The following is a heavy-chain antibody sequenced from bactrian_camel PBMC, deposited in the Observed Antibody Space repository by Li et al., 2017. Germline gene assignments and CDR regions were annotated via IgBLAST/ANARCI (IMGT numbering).Heavy chain of an antibody. J-gene: IGHJ4*01. V-gene: IGHV3S6*01. CDR2: IDSKGIMT. CDR3: AASRLRCDMARPGGFNY. D-gene: IGHD5*01. CDR1: GYTYSGMC. Sequence: HVQLVESGGGSVQAGGSLRLSCSASGYTYSGMCMAWFRQAPGKEREEVAHIDSKGIMTYAKSVEGRFTISRVNAKNLYLQMNRLEPEDTAMYYCAASRLRCDMARPGGFNYWGQGTQVTVS.